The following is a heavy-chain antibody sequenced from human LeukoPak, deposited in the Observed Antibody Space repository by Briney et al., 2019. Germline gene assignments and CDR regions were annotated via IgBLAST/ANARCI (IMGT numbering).Heavy chain of an antibody. CDR3: ARDSGFSGTQRGEY. CDR1: GFTFDDYA. Sequence: GGSLRLSCAASGFTFDDYAMNWARQAPGKGLEWVSYITSGGSTIYYADSVKGRFTLSRDNSKNTLYLQMNSLRAEDTAVYYCARDSGFSGTQRGEYWGQGTLVTVSS. J-gene: IGHJ4*02. D-gene: IGHD3/OR15-3a*01. CDR2: ITSGGSTI. V-gene: IGHV3-48*01.